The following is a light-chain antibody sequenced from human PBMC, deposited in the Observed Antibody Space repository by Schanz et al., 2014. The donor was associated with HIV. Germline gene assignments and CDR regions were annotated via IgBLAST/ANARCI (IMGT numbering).Light chain of an antibody. J-gene: IGKJ2*01. Sequence: DIQLTQSPSPLSASVGDRVTLTCRASQSIGSWLAWYQQRPGEAPKLLIYKTSGLESGVPSRFSGSGSGTEFTLTISSLQPDDFATYYCQQYDKYSYTFGQGTKLEIK. CDR1: QSIGSW. CDR2: KTS. V-gene: IGKV1-5*03. CDR3: QQYDKYSYT.